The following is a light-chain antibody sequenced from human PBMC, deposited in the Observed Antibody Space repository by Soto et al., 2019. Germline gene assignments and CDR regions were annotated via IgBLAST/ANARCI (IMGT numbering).Light chain of an antibody. V-gene: IGLV2-14*01. CDR1: SSDVGGYNY. CDR2: DVS. CDR3: SSYKSSSPLV. J-gene: IGLJ1*01. Sequence: QSVLTQPASVSGSPGQSITISCTGTSSDVGGYNYVSWYQQHPGKAPKLMIYDVSNRPSGVSNRFSGSKSGNTASMTISGLQAEDEAAYYCSSYKSSSPLVFGTGTKVTVL.